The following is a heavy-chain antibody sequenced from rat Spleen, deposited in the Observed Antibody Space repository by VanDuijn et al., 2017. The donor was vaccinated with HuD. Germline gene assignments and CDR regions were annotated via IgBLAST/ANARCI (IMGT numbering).Heavy chain of an antibody. D-gene: IGHD1-1*01. CDR2: IIYDGSYT. Sequence: EVQLVESGGALVQPGRSLKLSCAASGFTFSDYNMAWVRQAPKKGLEWVATIIYDGSYTYYRDSVKGRFTLSRDNAETTLYLQMNSLRSEDSATYYCTRDGEGYYSDHYYWYFDFWGPGTMVTVSS. CDR1: GFTFSDYN. J-gene: IGHJ1*01. V-gene: IGHV5-7*01. CDR3: TRDGEGYYSDHYYWYFDF.